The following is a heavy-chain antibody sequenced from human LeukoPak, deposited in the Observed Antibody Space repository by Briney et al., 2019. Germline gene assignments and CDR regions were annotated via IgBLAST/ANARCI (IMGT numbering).Heavy chain of an antibody. J-gene: IGHJ4*02. Sequence: PSETLSLTCAVYGGCFSGYYWSWIRQPPGKGLEWIGEINHSGSTNYNPSLKSRVTISVDTSKNQFSLKLSSVTAADTAVYYCARGAHTRSTMVRGVIDYWGQGTLVTVSS. V-gene: IGHV4-34*01. D-gene: IGHD3-10*01. CDR3: ARGAHTRSTMVRGVIDY. CDR1: GGCFSGYY. CDR2: INHSGST.